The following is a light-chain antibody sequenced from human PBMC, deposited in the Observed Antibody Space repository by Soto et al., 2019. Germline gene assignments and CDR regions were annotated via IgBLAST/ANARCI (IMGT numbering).Light chain of an antibody. CDR2: GAS. CDR1: DNIYTN. Sequence: EIVMTQSPATLSVAPGERATLSFGASDNIYTNLAWYQQKPGQAPRLLFYGASTRATGLPARFSGTGSGTEFTLTINSLQAEDSAVYYCQQYYNWPRTFGQGTRLEI. CDR3: QQYYNWPRT. V-gene: IGKV3-15*01. J-gene: IGKJ5*01.